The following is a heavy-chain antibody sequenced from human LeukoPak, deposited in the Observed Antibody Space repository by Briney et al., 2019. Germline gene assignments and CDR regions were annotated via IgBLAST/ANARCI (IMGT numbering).Heavy chain of an antibody. Sequence: GGSLRLSCAASGFAFTAYGMHWVRQAPGKGLEGVATLWSDGSNEYYADSVKGRFTISRDNSKNTLYLQMNSLRAEDTAVYYCAKEPPSMVRGVIIYFQHWGQGTLVTVSS. CDR3: AKEPPSMVRGVIIYFQH. CDR1: GFAFTAYG. V-gene: IGHV3-33*06. J-gene: IGHJ1*01. CDR2: LWSDGSNE. D-gene: IGHD3-10*01.